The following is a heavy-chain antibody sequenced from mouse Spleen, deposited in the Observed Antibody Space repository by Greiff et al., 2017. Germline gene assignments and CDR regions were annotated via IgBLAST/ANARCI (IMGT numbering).Heavy chain of an antibody. CDR1: GFAFSSYG. Sequence: DVMLQQSGADLVKPGGSLKLSCAASGFAFSSYGMSWVRQTPDKSLEWVAHISSGGGYTYYPDSLKGRVTMARDNAKNTLYLQMSSLKAEDTAMYYCASRPEYFDYWGQGTTLTVSS. J-gene: IGHJ2*01. CDR3: ASRPEYFDY. V-gene: IGHV5-6*02. CDR2: ISSGGGYT.